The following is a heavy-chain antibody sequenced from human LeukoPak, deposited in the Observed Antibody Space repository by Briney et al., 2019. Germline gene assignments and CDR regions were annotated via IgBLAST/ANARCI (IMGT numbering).Heavy chain of an antibody. V-gene: IGHV4-34*01. CDR3: ARDVVGIVVVIAASDAFDI. CDR2: INHSGST. J-gene: IGHJ3*02. CDR1: GGSFSGYY. D-gene: IGHD2-15*01. Sequence: PSETLSLTCAVYGGSFSGYYWSWIRQPPGKGLEWIGEINHSGSTNYNPSLKSRVTMSVDTSKNQFSLKLSSVTAADTAVYYCARDVVGIVVVIAASDAFDIWGQGTMVTVSS.